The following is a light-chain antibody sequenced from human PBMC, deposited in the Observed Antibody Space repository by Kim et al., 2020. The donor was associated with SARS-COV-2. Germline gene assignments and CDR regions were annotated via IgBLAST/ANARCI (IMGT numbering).Light chain of an antibody. CDR1: TSDVGRYNL. J-gene: IGLJ2*01. V-gene: IGLV2-23*02. CDR2: EVN. Sequence: QSITISCTGTTSDVGRYNLVSWYQQHPGKAPKLLISEVNKRPSGVSNRFSGSKSGNTASLTISGLQAEDEADYYCSSYATTGTFVLFGGGTQLTVL. CDR3: SSYATTGTFVL.